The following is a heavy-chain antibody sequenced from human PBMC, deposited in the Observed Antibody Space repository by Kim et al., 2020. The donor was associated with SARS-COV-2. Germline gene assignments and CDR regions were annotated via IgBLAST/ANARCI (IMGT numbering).Heavy chain of an antibody. J-gene: IGHJ4*02. D-gene: IGHD3-3*01. CDR3: ATSREWVDY. Sequence: GSTNDNPALKSRVTISVDTSKNQFSLKLSSVTAADTAVYYCATSREWVDYWGQGTLVTVSS. CDR2: GST. V-gene: IGHV4-59*01.